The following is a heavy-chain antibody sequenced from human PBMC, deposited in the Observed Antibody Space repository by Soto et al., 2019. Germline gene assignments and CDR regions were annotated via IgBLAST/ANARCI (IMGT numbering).Heavy chain of an antibody. CDR3: AVRDPPEWYYYGMDV. V-gene: IGHV1-2*02. J-gene: IGHJ6*02. Sequence: ASVKVSCKASGYTFTGYYMHWVRQAPGQGLEWMGWINPNSGATNYAQKFQGRGTMTRDTSISTAYMELSRLRSDDTAVYYCAVRDPPEWYYYGMDVWGQGTTVTVSS. D-gene: IGHD2-8*01. CDR1: GYTFTGYY. CDR2: INPNSGAT.